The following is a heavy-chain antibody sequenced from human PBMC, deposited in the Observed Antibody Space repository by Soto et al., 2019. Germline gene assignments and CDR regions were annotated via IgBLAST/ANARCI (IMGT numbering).Heavy chain of an antibody. CDR3: AESGYSYGNRFDP. CDR2: INSDGSST. CDR1: GFTFSSYW. D-gene: IGHD5-18*01. Sequence: GGSLRLSCAASGFTFSSYWMHWVRQAPGKGLVWVSRINSDGSSTSYADSVKGRFTISRDNAKNTLYPQMNSLRAEDTAVYYCAESGYSYGNRFDPWGQGTLVTVSS. V-gene: IGHV3-74*01. J-gene: IGHJ5*02.